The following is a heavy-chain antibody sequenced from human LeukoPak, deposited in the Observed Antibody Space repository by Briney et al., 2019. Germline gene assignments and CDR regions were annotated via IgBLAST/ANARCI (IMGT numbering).Heavy chain of an antibody. D-gene: IGHD3-10*01. V-gene: IGHV3-9*01. J-gene: IGHJ6*02. CDR3: AKDMPYYYGSGSYHYGMDV. CDR1: GFTFDDYA. Sequence: PGGSLRLSCAASGFTFDDYAMHWVRQAPGKGLEWVSCISWNSGSIGHADSVKGRFTISRDNAKNSLYLQMNSLRAEDTALYYCAKDMPYYYGSGSYHYGMDVCGQGTTVTVSS. CDR2: ISWNSGSI.